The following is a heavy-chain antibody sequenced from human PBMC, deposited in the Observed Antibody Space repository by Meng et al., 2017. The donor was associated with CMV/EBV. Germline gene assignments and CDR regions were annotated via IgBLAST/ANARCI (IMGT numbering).Heavy chain of an antibody. CDR1: GFTFSDYY. V-gene: IGHV1-2*02. J-gene: IGHJ4*02. D-gene: IGHD6-19*01. Sequence: QVPLVKSGAEMKKPGASVKVSCTTSGFTFSDYYIHWVRQAPGQGLEWMGWVNSNNDATNYARKFQGRVSMTRDSSISTAHMELSRLMSDDTAVYYCVRSSGWSLFDYWGQGTLVTVSS. CDR3: VRSSGWSLFDY. CDR2: VNSNNDAT.